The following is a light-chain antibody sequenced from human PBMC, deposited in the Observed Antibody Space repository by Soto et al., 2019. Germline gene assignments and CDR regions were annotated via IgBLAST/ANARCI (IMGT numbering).Light chain of an antibody. CDR2: DAS. V-gene: IGKV1-39*01. CDR1: QSITTY. J-gene: IGKJ1*01. Sequence: DLQMTQSPSSLSASVGDRVIITCRASQSITTYLNWYQQKLGKDPKLLTYDASNLQSGVPSRFSGSGSGTAFTLTINSLQPEDFATYSCQQSYTTPWTFGHGTKVEI. CDR3: QQSYTTPWT.